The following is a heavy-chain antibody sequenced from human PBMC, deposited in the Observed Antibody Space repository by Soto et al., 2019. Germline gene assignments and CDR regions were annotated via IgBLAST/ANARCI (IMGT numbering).Heavy chain of an antibody. CDR3: ARDLSGTGLDI. D-gene: IGHD1-26*01. CDR1: GDSIGRFY. J-gene: IGHJ6*02. V-gene: IGHV4-4*07. CDR2: VYSTGGV. Sequence: PSETLSLTCNVSGDSIGRFYWSWIRQSAGKGLEWIGRVYSTGGVTYNPALKGRVTISLDRSNNHISLEMSSVTAADTAVYFCARDLSGTGLDIWGRGARVTSP.